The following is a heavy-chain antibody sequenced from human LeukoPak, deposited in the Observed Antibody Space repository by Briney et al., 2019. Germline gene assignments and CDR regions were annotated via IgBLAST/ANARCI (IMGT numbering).Heavy chain of an antibody. CDR1: GFTFSTYS. D-gene: IGHD5-18*01. V-gene: IGHV3-48*01. CDR2: ISSTSNTI. CDR3: ARDRGYSYPNWFDP. J-gene: IGHJ5*02. Sequence: GGSLRLSCAASGFTFSTYSLNWVRQAPGKGLEWVSYISSTSNTIYYADSVKGRFTISRDNAKNSLYLQMNGLRAEDTAVYYCARDRGYSYPNWFDPWGQGTLVTVSS.